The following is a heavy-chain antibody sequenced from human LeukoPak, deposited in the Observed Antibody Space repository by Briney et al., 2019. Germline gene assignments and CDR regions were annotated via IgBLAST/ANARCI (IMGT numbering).Heavy chain of an antibody. CDR2: ISPDGSTT. CDR1: GFTFSRYW. J-gene: IGHJ1*01. D-gene: IGHD2-2*01. Sequence: GGSLRLSCAASGFTFSRYWMHWVRQAPGKGLMWVSRISPDGSTTLYADSVKGRFTISRDNAKNTLYLQMNSLGAEDTAVYYCARGVYCSSTSCYAEYFQHWGQGTLVTVSS. CDR3: ARGVYCSSTSCYAEYFQH. V-gene: IGHV3-74*03.